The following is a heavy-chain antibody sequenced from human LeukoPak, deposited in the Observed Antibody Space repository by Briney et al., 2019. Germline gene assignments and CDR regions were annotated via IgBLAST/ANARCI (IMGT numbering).Heavy chain of an antibody. CDR1: GYTFTSYY. CDR3: ARGRGSAPLYPDSGSYPFAY. CDR2: INPSGGST. J-gene: IGHJ4*02. Sequence: ASVKVSCKASGYTFTSYYMHWVRQAPGQGLEWMGIINPSGGSTSYAQRFQGRVTITADESTSTAYMELSSLRSEDTAVYYCARGRGSAPLYPDSGSYPFAYWGQGTLVTVSS. D-gene: IGHD1-26*01. V-gene: IGHV1-46*01.